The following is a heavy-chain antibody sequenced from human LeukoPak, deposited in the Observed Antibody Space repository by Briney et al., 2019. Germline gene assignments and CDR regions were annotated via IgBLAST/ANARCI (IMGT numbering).Heavy chain of an antibody. CDR3: ARDPHGYNSYFDY. J-gene: IGHJ4*02. V-gene: IGHV3-53*01. D-gene: IGHD5-24*01. Sequence: QPGGSLRLSCAASGFIVSSNYMNWVRQAPGKGLEWVSVIYTDGSTYYADPVKGRFTISRDISRNTVHLQMNSLRAGDTAVYYCARDPHGYNSYFDYWGQGTLVTVSS. CDR1: GFIVSSNY. CDR2: IYTDGST.